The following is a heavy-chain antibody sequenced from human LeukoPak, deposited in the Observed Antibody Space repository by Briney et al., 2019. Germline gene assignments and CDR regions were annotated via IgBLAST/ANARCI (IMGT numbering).Heavy chain of an antibody. CDR2: INHSGST. J-gene: IGHJ4*02. CDR3: ARGRTYSSSPLYYFDY. V-gene: IGHV4-34*01. Sequence: SETLSLTCAVYGGSFSGYYWSWIRQPPGKGLEWIGEINHSGSTNYNPSLKSRVTISVDTSKNQFSLKLSFVTAADTAVYYCARGRTYSSSPLYYFDYWGQGALVTVSS. CDR1: GGSFSGYY. D-gene: IGHD6-13*01.